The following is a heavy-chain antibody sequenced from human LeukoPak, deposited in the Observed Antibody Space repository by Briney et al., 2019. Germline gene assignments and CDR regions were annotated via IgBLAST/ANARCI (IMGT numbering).Heavy chain of an antibody. Sequence: SQTLSLTCTVSGGSISSGSYYWSWIRQPAGKGLEWIGRIYTSGSTNYNPSLKSRVTISVDTSKNQFSLKLSSVTAADTAVYYCARHSPDYYGSGSFPAFVDIWGQGTMVTVSS. CDR3: ARHSPDYYGSGSFPAFVDI. V-gene: IGHV4-61*02. CDR2: IYTSGST. D-gene: IGHD3-10*01. CDR1: GGSISSGSYY. J-gene: IGHJ3*02.